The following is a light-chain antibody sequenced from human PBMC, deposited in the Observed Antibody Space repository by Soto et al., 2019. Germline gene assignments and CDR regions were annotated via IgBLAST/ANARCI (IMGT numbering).Light chain of an antibody. CDR1: QGISIN. J-gene: IGKJ1*01. V-gene: IGKV3-15*01. CDR3: QQYQNWPPWT. CDR2: GES. Sequence: EIVMTQSPAILSVSPGERATLSCRASQGISINLAWYQQNPGQAPRLLIYGESTRATGIPDRFIGSGSGTEFTLTISSLQSEDFAVYYSQQYQNWPPWTFGQGTRVEI.